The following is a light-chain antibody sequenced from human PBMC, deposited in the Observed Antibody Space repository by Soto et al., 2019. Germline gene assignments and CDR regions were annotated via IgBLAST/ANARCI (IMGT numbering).Light chain of an antibody. Sequence: ILLTQSPGTLSLSPGERATLSCRASQSVSSSYLAWYQQKPGQAPRLLIYGASSRATGIPDRFSGSGSGTDFTLTISRLEPEDFAVYYCQQYGSSTPLTFGGGTKVDIK. CDR2: GAS. CDR1: QSVSSSY. J-gene: IGKJ4*01. V-gene: IGKV3-20*01. CDR3: QQYGSSTPLT.